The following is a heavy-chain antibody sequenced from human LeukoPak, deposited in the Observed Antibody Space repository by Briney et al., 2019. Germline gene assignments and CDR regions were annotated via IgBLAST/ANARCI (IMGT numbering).Heavy chain of an antibody. Sequence: SETLSLTCAVYGGSFSGYYWSWIRQPPGKGLEWIGEINHSGSTNYNPSLKSRVTISVDTSKNQLSLKLSSVTAADTAVYYCVYSNYYYYYGMDVWGQGTTVTVSS. V-gene: IGHV4-34*01. CDR2: INHSGST. CDR1: GGSFSGYY. D-gene: IGHD4-11*01. CDR3: VYSNYYYYYGMDV. J-gene: IGHJ6*02.